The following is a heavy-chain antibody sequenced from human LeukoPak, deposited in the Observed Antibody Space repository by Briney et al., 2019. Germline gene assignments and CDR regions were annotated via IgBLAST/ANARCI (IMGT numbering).Heavy chain of an antibody. CDR1: GGSINGGSYY. Sequence: PSETLSLTCSVSGGSINGGSYYWSWIRQPAGKPLEWIGHIFTTGSTSYNPSLRTRVTISEDSSKDQFFLKLSSVTAADTAVYYCARGSSFDLWGRGTLVTVSS. J-gene: IGHJ2*01. CDR2: IFTTGST. CDR3: ARGSSFDL. V-gene: IGHV4-61*09. D-gene: IGHD6-13*01.